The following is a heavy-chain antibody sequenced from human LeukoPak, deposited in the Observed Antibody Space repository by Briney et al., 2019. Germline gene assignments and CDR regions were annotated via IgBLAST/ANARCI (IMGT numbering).Heavy chain of an antibody. V-gene: IGHV4-4*07. CDR1: GGSISSYY. Sequence: ASETLSLTCTVSGGSISSYYWSWIRQPAGKGLEWIGRLYTSGSTNYNPSLKSRVTMSVDTSKNQFSLKLSSVTAADTAVYYCAREDPYDFWSGYYLFDPWGQGTLVTVSS. J-gene: IGHJ5*02. CDR3: AREDPYDFWSGYYLFDP. CDR2: LYTSGST. D-gene: IGHD3-3*01.